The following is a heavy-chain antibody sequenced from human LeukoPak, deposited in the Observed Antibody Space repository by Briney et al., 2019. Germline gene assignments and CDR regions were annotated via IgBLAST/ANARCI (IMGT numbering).Heavy chain of an antibody. D-gene: IGHD6-13*01. CDR3: AKGDWSDYSSSSYSNY. CDR1: GFTCSNYA. Sequence: PGGSLRLSCAASGFTCSNYAMNWVRQAPGRGLEWVSTIISGSSGNPYYADSVKGRFTISRDNSNNALYLQMNSLTAEDTAVYYCAKGDWSDYSSSSYSNYWGQGTLVTVSS. V-gene: IGHV3-23*01. J-gene: IGHJ4*02. CDR2: IISGSSGNP.